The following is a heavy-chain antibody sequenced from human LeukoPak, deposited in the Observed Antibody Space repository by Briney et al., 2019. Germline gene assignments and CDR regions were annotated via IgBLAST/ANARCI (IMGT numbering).Heavy chain of an antibody. J-gene: IGHJ4*02. V-gene: IGHV6-1*01. CDR3: VRVGSTGTLDY. CDR1: RHIVSIKSSA. D-gene: IGHD3-9*01. Sequence: SQTSSLTWALSRHIVSIKSSACNWIRQSRSRGLEWLARTYYRTKWYIDYAVSVKTRIAMNVDTSNNQFSLQLNSVTPEDTAVYYGVRVGSTGTLDYWGQGTLVTVSS. CDR2: TYYRTKWYI.